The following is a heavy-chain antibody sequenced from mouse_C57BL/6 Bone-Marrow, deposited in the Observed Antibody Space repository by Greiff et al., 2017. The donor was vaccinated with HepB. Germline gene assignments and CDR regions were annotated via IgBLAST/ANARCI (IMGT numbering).Heavy chain of an antibody. J-gene: IGHJ2*01. Sequence: QVQLQQPGAELVKPGASVKLSCKASGYTFTSYWMHWVKQTPGQGLEWIGMIHPNSGSTNYNEKFKSKATLTVDKSSSTAYMQLSSLTSEDSAVYYCASTRALDCKCDYWGQGTAPTVSS. CDR2: IHPNSGST. V-gene: IGHV1-64*01. CDR1: GYTFTSYW. CDR3: ASTRALDCKCDY. D-gene: IGHD1-3*01.